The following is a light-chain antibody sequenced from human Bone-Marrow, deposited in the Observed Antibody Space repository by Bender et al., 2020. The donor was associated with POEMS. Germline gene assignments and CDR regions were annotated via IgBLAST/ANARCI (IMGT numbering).Light chain of an antibody. CDR1: ALSNKY. Sequence: SFELTQPPSVSVSPGQTARITCSGDALSNKYLYCYQKISGQAPALVIYEDNKRPSGIPERISDSTSGTVATLIISGAQVGDEADYYCFSTDIGSTHLLFGGGTKLTVL. CDR2: EDN. CDR3: FSTDIGSTHLL. V-gene: IGLV3-10*01. J-gene: IGLJ2*01.